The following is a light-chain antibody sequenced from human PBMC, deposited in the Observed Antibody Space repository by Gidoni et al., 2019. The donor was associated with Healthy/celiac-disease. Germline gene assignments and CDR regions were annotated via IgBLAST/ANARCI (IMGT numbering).Light chain of an antibody. CDR1: QSISSY. CDR2: AAS. J-gene: IGKJ3*01. CDR3: QQSYSTPPT. V-gene: IGKV1-39*01. Sequence: DIQMTQSPSSLSASVGDRVTITCRASQSISSYLNWYQQKPGKAPKLLIYAASSLQSGVPSRFSVSGSGTDFTLTISSLQPEDFATYYCQQSYSTPPTFGPXTKVDIQ.